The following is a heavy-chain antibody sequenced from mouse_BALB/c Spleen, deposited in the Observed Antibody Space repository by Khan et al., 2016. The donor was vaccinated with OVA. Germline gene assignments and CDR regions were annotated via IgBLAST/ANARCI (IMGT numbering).Heavy chain of an antibody. D-gene: IGHD2-3*01. Sequence: EVQLQESGPGLVKPSQSLSLTCTVTGYSITSDYAWNWIRQFPGNKLEWMGYISSSGSTSYNPSLKGRISITRDTSKNQFFLQLNSVTTEDTATYYCARSPDGYYAWFAYWGQGTLVTVSA. CDR2: ISSSGST. CDR1: GYSITSDYA. J-gene: IGHJ3*01. V-gene: IGHV3-2*02. CDR3: ARSPDGYYAWFAY.